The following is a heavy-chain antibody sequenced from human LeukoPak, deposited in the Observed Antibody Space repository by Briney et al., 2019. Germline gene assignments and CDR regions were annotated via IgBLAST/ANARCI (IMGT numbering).Heavy chain of an antibody. V-gene: IGHV4-31*03. CDR3: ARASTYDSSGSTRFGY. D-gene: IGHD3-22*01. J-gene: IGHJ4*02. CDR1: GGSISSGGYY. Sequence: SETLSLTCTVSGGSISSGGYYWSWIRQHPGKGLEWIGHIYYSGSTDYNPSLKSRVTISVDTSKNQFSLKLSSVTAADTAMYYCARASTYDSSGSTRFGYWGQGTLVTVSS. CDR2: IYYSGST.